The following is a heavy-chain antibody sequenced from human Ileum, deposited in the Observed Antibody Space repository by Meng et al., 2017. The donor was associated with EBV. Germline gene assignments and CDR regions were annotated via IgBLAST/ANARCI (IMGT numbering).Heavy chain of an antibody. J-gene: IGHJ4*02. CDR2: IYYSGTT. D-gene: IGHD6-19*01. CDR3: ARGYSSGWYYFDS. V-gene: IGHV4-39*01. Sequence: LLLQEAGPGLVKPSETLSLTCTVSGGSIDRSSDNWGWIRQSPGKGLEWMGNIYYSGTTYYNPSLKSRVTISVDTSKNQFSLKLSSVTAADTAVYYCARGYSSGWYYFDSWGQGTLVTVSS. CDR1: GGSIDRSSDN.